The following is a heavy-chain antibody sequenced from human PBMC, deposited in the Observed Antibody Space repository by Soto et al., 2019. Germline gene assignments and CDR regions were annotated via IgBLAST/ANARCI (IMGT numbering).Heavy chain of an antibody. V-gene: IGHV3-30*09. D-gene: IGHD3-22*01. CDR1: GFTFSSYA. J-gene: IGHJ4*01. CDR3: TTDSYSTIIIVRFDY. Sequence: PGGSLRLSCAASGFTFSSYAMHWVRQAPGKGLEWVAVISYDGNNKYYADSVKGRFAISRDDSNNMVYLQMNSLKIEDTAVYYCTTDSYSTIIIVRFDYWGHGTLVTVSS. CDR2: ISYDGNNK.